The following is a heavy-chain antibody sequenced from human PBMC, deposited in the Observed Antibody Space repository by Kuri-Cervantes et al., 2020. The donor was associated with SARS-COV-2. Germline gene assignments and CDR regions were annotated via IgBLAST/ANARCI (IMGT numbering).Heavy chain of an antibody. V-gene: IGHV4-59*04. CDR2: IYYSGRT. CDR3: ARVLRTASFDF. D-gene: IGHD3-16*01. Sequence: ESLKISCTVSGGSISNYYWGWIRQPPGKGLEWIGNIYYSGRTYYSPSLKSRVTISMDTSKDQFSLKLSSVTAADTAVYYCARVLRTASFDFWGQGTLVTVSS. CDR1: GGSISNYY. J-gene: IGHJ4*02.